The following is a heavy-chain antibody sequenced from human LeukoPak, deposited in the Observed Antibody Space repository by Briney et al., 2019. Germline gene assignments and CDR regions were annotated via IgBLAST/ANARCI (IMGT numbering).Heavy chain of an antibody. CDR1: GFTFSSYA. V-gene: IGHV3-23*01. CDR2: ISGSGGST. D-gene: IGHD3-22*01. J-gene: IGHJ4*02. CDR3: GKGRYDSSGPANTFDY. Sequence: GGSLRLSCAASGFTFSSYAMSWVRQAPGKGLEWVSGISGSGGSTYYADSVKGQFTISRDNSKNTLYLQMNNLRAENTALYYCGKGRYDSSGPANTFDYWGQGNLVTVSS.